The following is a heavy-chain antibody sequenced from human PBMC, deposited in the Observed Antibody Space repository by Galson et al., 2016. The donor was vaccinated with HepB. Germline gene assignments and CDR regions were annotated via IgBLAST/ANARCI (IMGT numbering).Heavy chain of an antibody. CDR1: GGSISSGGYY. CDR3: ARGSIGRASSFDSSGMFDH. J-gene: IGHJ4*02. D-gene: IGHD3-22*01. Sequence: TLSLTCTVSGGSISSGGYYWSWIRQHPGKGLEWIGYIYYSGSTNYNPSLKSRLTISIDTSKNQFSLKLSSVTAADTAVYYCARGSIGRASSFDSSGMFDHWGQGTLVTVSS. CDR2: IYYSGST. V-gene: IGHV4-31*03.